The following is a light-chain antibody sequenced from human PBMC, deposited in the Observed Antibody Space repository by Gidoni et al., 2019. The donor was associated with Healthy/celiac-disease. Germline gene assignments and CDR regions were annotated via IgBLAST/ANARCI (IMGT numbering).Light chain of an antibody. CDR2: GAS. V-gene: IGKV3-20*01. Sequence: PGTLSLSPGERATLSCRASQSVSSSYLAWYQQKPGQAPRLLIYGASSRATGIPDRFSGSGSGTDFTLTISRLEPEDFAVYYCQQYGSSLMYTFXQXTKLEIK. J-gene: IGKJ2*01. CDR1: QSVSSSY. CDR3: QQYGSSLMYT.